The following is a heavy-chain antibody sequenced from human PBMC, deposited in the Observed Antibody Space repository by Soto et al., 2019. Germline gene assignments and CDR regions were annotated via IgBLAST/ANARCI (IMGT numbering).Heavy chain of an antibody. CDR1: GGSFSGYY. CDR3: ARGRITMVRGRNWFDP. D-gene: IGHD3-10*01. CDR2: INHSGST. Sequence: QVQLQQWGAGLLKPSETLSLTCAVYGGSFSGYYWSWIRQPPGKGLEWIGEINHSGSTNYNPSLRRRFTISVDTSKNQFSLKLSSVTAADTAVYYCARGRITMVRGRNWFDPWGQGTLVTVSS. J-gene: IGHJ5*02. V-gene: IGHV4-34*01.